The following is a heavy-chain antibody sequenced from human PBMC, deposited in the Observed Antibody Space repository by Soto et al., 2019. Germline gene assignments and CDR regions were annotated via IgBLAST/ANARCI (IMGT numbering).Heavy chain of an antibody. D-gene: IGHD2-2*02. J-gene: IGHJ4*02. Sequence: SETLSLTCSVSGGSVSNKTYYWSWIRQPPGKRLEWIGYVYYSGTTNYNPSLKSRVTISVDLSKNQFSLRLSSVTTADTALYYCAKSSSQLLLYPGSEGNYFDSWGQGTLVTVSS. CDR2: VYYSGTT. CDR1: GGSVSNKTYY. CDR3: AKSSSQLLLYPGSEGNYFDS. V-gene: IGHV4-61*01.